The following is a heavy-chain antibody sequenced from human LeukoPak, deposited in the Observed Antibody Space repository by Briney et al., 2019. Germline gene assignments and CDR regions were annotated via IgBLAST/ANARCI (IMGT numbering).Heavy chain of an antibody. J-gene: IGHJ4*02. Sequence: GGSLRLSCAASGFTFSSYSMGWVRQAPGKGLEWVSSISSDSSYISYADSLKGRFTISRDNAQNSLYLQMNSLTAEDTAVYYCANNYGSGTLRVDYWGQGTLVTVSS. CDR3: ANNYGSGTLRVDY. V-gene: IGHV3-21*01. CDR2: ISSDSSYI. CDR1: GFTFSSYS. D-gene: IGHD3-10*01.